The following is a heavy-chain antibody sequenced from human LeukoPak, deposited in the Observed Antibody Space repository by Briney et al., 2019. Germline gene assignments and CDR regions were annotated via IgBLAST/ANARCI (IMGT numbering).Heavy chain of an antibody. V-gene: IGHV4-61*02. J-gene: IGHJ4*02. CDR3: ARYSGWYGSYY. D-gene: IGHD6-19*01. CDR1: GGSISSGSYY. Sequence: SETLSLTCSVSGGSISSGSYYWSWIRQPAGKGLEWIGRIYTSGSTNYNPSLKSRVTISVDTSKNQFSLKLSSVTAADTAVYYCARYSGWYGSYYWGQGTLVTVSS. CDR2: IYTSGST.